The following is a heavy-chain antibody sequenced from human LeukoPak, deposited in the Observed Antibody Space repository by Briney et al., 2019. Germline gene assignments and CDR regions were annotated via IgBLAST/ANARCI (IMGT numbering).Heavy chain of an antibody. CDR2: IGA. CDR1: GYTFSSYA. Sequence: ASVKVSCKSSGYTFSSYAISWVRQAPGQGPEWMGWIGAYAQKFQGRITMTTDTSTSTAYMELRSLRSDDTAKYFCARILVRPTGHFDYWGQGTLVTVSS. J-gene: IGHJ4*02. V-gene: IGHV1-18*01. D-gene: IGHD1-26*01. CDR3: ARILVRPTGHFDY.